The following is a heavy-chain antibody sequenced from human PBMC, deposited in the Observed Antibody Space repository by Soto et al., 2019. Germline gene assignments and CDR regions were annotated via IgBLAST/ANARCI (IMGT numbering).Heavy chain of an antibody. Sequence: PGGSLRLSCEASGFTFSSYTINWARQAPGKGLEWVSSISSRSTSIYYADSVKGRFTISRDNAKNSLFLQMDSLRAEDTAVYYIGRFLGFVQINPNYRDVWGKGARVTVS. CDR2: ISSRSTSI. J-gene: IGHJ6*03. CDR3: GRFLGFVQINPNYRDV. D-gene: IGHD3-3*01. V-gene: IGHV3-21*01. CDR1: GFTFSSYT.